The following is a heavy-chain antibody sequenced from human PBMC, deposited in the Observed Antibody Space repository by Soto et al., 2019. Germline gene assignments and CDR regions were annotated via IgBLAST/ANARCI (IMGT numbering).Heavy chain of an antibody. J-gene: IGHJ4*02. V-gene: IGHV3-21*01. D-gene: IGHD3-16*01. Sequence: GGSLRLSCAASGFIFNNYGMSWVRQAPGKGLEWVSGISSSGSSIYYADSVKGRFTISRDNAKNSLYLQMNSLRAEDTVVYYCARVSSPLTYYFDYWGQGTLVTVSS. CDR3: ARVSSPLTYYFDY. CDR1: GFIFNNYG. CDR2: ISSSGSSI.